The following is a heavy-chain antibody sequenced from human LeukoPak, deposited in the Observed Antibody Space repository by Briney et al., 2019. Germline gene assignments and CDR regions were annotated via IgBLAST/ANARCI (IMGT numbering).Heavy chain of an antibody. CDR2: MNPNSGNT. Sequence: ASVKVSCKASGYTFTSYGISWVRQATGQGLEWMGWMNPNSGNTGYAQKFQGRVTITRNTSISTAYMELSSLRSEDTAVYYCARHIDSHDALDIWGQGTMVTVSS. D-gene: IGHD2-15*01. V-gene: IGHV1-8*03. CDR1: GYTFTSYG. J-gene: IGHJ3*02. CDR3: ARHIDSHDALDI.